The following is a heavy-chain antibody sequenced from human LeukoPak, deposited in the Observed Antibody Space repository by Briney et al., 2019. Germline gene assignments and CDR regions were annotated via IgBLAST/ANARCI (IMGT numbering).Heavy chain of an antibody. D-gene: IGHD2-2*01. Sequence: SEALSLTCTVSGGSISSSSYYWVRIPQPPGKGLEWFGSIYYSGSTYYNPSLKSRVTISVDTSKNQFSLMLSSVTAADTAVYYCARVYQDFVVVPAASDYYMYVWGKGTTVTAAS. CDR1: GGSISSSSYY. CDR3: ARVYQDFVVVPAASDYYMYV. J-gene: IGHJ6*03. CDR2: IYYSGST. V-gene: IGHV4-39*01.